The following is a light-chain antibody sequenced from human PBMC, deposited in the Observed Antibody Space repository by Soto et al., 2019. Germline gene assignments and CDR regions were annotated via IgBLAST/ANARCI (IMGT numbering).Light chain of an antibody. CDR1: RSNIGSNY. Sequence: QSVLTQPHSASGTPGQRVTFSCSGSRSNIGSNYVYWYQQLPETAPKLIIYTNYQRPSGVPDRFSGSKSGTSASLAISGLRSEDDADYYCATWDDSLSAWVFGGGTKLTVL. CDR2: TNY. V-gene: IGLV1-47*01. CDR3: ATWDDSLSAWV. J-gene: IGLJ3*02.